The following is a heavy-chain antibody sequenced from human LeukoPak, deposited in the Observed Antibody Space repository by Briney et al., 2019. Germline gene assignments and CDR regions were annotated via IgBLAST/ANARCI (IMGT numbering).Heavy chain of an antibody. Sequence: PGGSLRLSSAAYAFTFSSYAMSWVRQAPGKRLEWVSAIGPSGASTYYTDSVKGRFTISRDNSKNTLYLQMNSLRAEDTAVHYCAKKGGNSGSFDSWGQGTLVTVSS. D-gene: IGHD4-23*01. CDR2: IGPSGAST. V-gene: IGHV3-23*01. CDR1: AFTFSSYA. J-gene: IGHJ4*02. CDR3: AKKGGNSGSFDS.